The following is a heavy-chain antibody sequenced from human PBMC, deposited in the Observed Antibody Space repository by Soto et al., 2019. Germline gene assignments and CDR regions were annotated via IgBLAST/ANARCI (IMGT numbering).Heavy chain of an antibody. CDR2: IYSGGST. D-gene: IGHD3-16*02. CDR3: ARGYYDYIWGSYRSYYFDY. Sequence: EVQLVESGGGLVQPGGSLRLSCAASGFTVSSNYMSWVRQAPVKGLEWVSVIYSGGSTYYADSVKGRFTISRHNSKNTLYLQMNSLRAEDTAVYYCARGYYDYIWGSYRSYYFDYWGQGTLVTVSS. J-gene: IGHJ4*02. CDR1: GFTVSSNY. V-gene: IGHV3-53*04.